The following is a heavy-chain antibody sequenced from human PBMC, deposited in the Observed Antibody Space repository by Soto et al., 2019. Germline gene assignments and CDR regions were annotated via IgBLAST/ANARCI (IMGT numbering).Heavy chain of an antibody. V-gene: IGHV4-61*01. Sequence: SETLSLTCTVSGGSVRTGSYDWAWIRQPPGKGLEWIGKIFFTGSAHYNPSLRNRVTMSVDTSKDQFSLTLTSVTAADTAVYYCARDGHGIDVWGQGTTVTVSS. CDR2: IFFTGSA. CDR3: ARDGHGIDV. CDR1: GGSVRTGSYD. J-gene: IGHJ6*02.